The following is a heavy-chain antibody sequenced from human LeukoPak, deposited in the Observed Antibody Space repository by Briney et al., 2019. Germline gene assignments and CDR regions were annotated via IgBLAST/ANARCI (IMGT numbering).Heavy chain of an antibody. Sequence: PGGSLRLSCAASGFTFSSYWMHWVRQAPGKGLVWVSRINTDGSITDYADSVKGRFTISRDNAENTLYLQVNSLRAEDTAIYYCVRPDIVTVPLGCWGQGTLVTVSS. D-gene: IGHD2-2*01. CDR3: VRPDIVTVPLGC. J-gene: IGHJ4*02. CDR1: GFTFSSYW. CDR2: INTDGSIT. V-gene: IGHV3-74*01.